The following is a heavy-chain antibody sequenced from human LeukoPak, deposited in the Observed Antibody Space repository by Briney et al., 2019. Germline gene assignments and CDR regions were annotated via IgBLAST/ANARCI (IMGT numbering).Heavy chain of an antibody. J-gene: IGHJ6*03. CDR3: ARESSSSYYYYMDV. CDR2: ISSSSSYI. CDR1: GFTFSSYS. Sequence: PGGSLRLSCAASGFTFSSYSMNWVRQAPGKGLEWVSSISSSSSYIYYAVSVKGRFTISRDNAKNSLYLQMNSLRAEDTAVYYCARESSSSYYYYMDVWGKGTTVTVSS. V-gene: IGHV3-21*01. D-gene: IGHD6-6*01.